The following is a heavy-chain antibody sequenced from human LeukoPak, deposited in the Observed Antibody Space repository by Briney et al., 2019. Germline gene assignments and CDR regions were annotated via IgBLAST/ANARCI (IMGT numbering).Heavy chain of an antibody. CDR2: INHSGST. Sequence: PSETLSLTCAVYGGSFSGYYWSWIRQPPGKGLEWIGEINHSGSTNYNPSLKSRVTISVGTSKNQFSLKLSSVTAADTAVYYCARGPSFDPWGQGTLVTVSS. CDR1: GGSFSGYY. J-gene: IGHJ5*02. V-gene: IGHV4-34*01. CDR3: ARGPSFDP.